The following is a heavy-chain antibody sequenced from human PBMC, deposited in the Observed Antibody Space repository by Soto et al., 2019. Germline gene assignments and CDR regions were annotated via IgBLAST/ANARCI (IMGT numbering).Heavy chain of an antibody. D-gene: IGHD3-10*01. Sequence: QVQLQESGPGLVKPSGTLSLTCAVSCGSISTSDWWDWVRQPPGKGLEWIGEISHSGSTRFNPSLKSRVTISVDKSKNQFSLRLTSVTAADTAVYYCARGRDYGSAPAFDPWGQGTLVTVSS. CDR3: ARGRDYGSAPAFDP. CDR1: CGSISTSDW. J-gene: IGHJ5*02. CDR2: ISHSGST. V-gene: IGHV4-4*02.